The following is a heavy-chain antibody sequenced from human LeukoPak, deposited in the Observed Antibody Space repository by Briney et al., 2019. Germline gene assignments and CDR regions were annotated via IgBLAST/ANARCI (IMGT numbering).Heavy chain of an antibody. CDR1: GGSTSSYY. CDR2: IYYSGST. CDR3: ARVLGSSGWYRGARYFDL. Sequence: PSETLSLTCTVSGGSTSSYYWSWIRQPPGKGLEWIGYIYYSGSTNYNPSLKSRVTISVDTSKNQFSLKLSSVTAADTAVYYCARVLGSSGWYRGARYFDLWGRGTLVTVSS. D-gene: IGHD6-19*01. J-gene: IGHJ2*01. V-gene: IGHV4-59*01.